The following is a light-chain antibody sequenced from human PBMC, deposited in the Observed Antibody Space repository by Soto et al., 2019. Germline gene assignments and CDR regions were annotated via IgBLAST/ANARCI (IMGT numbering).Light chain of an antibody. V-gene: IGKV3D-20*02. CDR1: QSVSSTY. CDR3: QQRSNWPLT. CDR2: GAS. Sequence: ETVLTQSPGTLSLSPGERAILSCRASQSVSSTYLAWYQQKPGQAPRLLIYGASSRATGIPDRFSGSGSGTDFTLTISRLEPEDFAVYYCQQRSNWPLTFGPGTKVDI. J-gene: IGKJ3*01.